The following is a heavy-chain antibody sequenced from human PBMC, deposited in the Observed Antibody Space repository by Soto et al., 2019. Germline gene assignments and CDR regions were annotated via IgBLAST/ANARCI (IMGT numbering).Heavy chain of an antibody. D-gene: IGHD4-17*01. CDR3: ARMNVDSYQFYYAMDV. CDR2: IFSDKER. V-gene: IGHV2-26*01. Sequence: QATLKESGPALVKPTETLTLTCTVSGFSLTTGKMGVSWIRQPPGKALEWLAHIFSDKERSYSTSLQGRLTISNDTSGSQVGLSMTNVDPVDTATYYCARMNVDSYQFYYAMDVWGQGTTVTVSS. CDR1: GFSLTTGKMG. J-gene: IGHJ6*02.